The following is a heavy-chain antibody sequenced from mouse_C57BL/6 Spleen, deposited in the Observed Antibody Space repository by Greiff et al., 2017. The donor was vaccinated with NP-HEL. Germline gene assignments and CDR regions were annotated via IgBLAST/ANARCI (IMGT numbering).Heavy chain of an antibody. V-gene: IGHV1-61*01. CDR2: IYPSDSET. D-gene: IGHD2-3*01. CDR1: GYTFTSYW. CDR3: ARSDGYFDY. J-gene: IGHJ2*01. Sequence: QVQLQQPGAELVRPGSSVKLSCKASGYTFTSYWMDWVKQRPGQGLEWIGNIYPSDSETPYNQKFKDKATLTVDKSSSTAYMQLSSLTSEDSAVFYCARSDGYFDYWGQGTTLTVSS.